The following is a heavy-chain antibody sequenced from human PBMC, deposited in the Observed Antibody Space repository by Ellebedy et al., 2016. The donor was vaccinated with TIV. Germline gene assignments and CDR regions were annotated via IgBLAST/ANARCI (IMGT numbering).Heavy chain of an antibody. D-gene: IGHD2-15*01. CDR2: INPNSGGT. J-gene: IGHJ4*02. V-gene: IGHV1-2*04. Sequence: ASVKVSXXASGYTFTGYYMHWVRQAPGQGLEWMGWINPNSGGTNYAQKFQGWVTMTRDTSISTAYMELSSLRSEDTAVYYCARESDCSGGSCKKIFDYWGQGTLVTVSS. CDR3: ARESDCSGGSCKKIFDY. CDR1: GYTFTGYY.